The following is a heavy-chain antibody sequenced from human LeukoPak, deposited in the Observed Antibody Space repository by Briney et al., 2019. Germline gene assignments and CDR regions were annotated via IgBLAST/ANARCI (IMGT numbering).Heavy chain of an antibody. CDR2: IRYDGSNK. CDR3: AKVAVTYYDFWSGDY. V-gene: IGHV3-30*02. CDR1: GFTFSSYG. J-gene: IGHJ4*02. Sequence: GGSLRLSCAASGFTFSSYGMHWVRQALGKGLEWVAFIRYDGSNKYYADSVKGRFTISRDNSKNTLYLQMNSLRAEDTAVYYCAKVAVTYYDFWSGDYWGQGTLVTVSS. D-gene: IGHD3-3*01.